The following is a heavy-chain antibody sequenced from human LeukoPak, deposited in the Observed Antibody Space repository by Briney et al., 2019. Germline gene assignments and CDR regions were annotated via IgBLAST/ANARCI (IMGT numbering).Heavy chain of an antibody. CDR2: INHSGST. Sequence: SQTLSLTCAVYGGSFSGYYWSWIRQPPGKGLEWIGEINHSGSTNYNPSLKSRVTISVDTSKNQFSLKLSSVTAADTAVYYCASLWPYQLSAFDIWGQGTMVTVSS. CDR1: GGSFSGYY. CDR3: ASLWPYQLSAFDI. V-gene: IGHV4-34*01. D-gene: IGHD2-2*01. J-gene: IGHJ3*02.